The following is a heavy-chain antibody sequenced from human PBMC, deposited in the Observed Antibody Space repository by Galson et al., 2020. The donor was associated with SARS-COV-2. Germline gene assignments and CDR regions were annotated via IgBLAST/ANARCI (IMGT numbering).Heavy chain of an antibody. Sequence: GGSLRLSCAASGFTFSHYTMTWVRQAPGKGLEWVSSITSGGDYTDYADSVKGRFTISRDNAKKSLYLQMNSLRAEDTAVYYCGREVICGGDCYPCDYWGQGSLVAVAS. CDR1: GFTFSHYT. J-gene: IGHJ4*02. CDR3: GREVICGGDCYPCDY. V-gene: IGHV3-21*01. D-gene: IGHD2-21*02. CDR2: ITSGGDYT.